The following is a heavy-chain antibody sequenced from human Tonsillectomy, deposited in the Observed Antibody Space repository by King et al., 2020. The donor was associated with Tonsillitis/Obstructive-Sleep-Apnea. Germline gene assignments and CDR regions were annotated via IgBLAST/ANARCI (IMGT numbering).Heavy chain of an antibody. Sequence: QLQESGPGLVKPSETLSLTCTVSGGSISSSSYYWGWNRQPPGKGLEWIGSIYYSGSTYYNPSLKSRVTISVDTSKNQFSLKLSSVTAADTAVYYCARRGIAAALGDYYYYGMDVWGQGTTVTVSS. CDR3: ARRGIAAALGDYYYYGMDV. J-gene: IGHJ6*02. V-gene: IGHV4-39*01. D-gene: IGHD6-13*01. CDR2: IYYSGST. CDR1: GGSISSSSYY.